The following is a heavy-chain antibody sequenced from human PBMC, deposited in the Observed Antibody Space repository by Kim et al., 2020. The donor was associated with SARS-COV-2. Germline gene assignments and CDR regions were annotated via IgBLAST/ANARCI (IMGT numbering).Heavy chain of an antibody. CDR1: GFTFSSYG. V-gene: IGHV3-30*18. CDR2: ISYDGSNK. D-gene: IGHD3-10*01. Sequence: GGSLRLSCAASGFTFSSYGMHWVRQAPGKGLEWVAVISYDGSNKYYADSVKGRFTISRDNSKNTLYLQMNSLRAEDTAVYYCAKEEIVWFGELKFPYGMDVWGQGTTVTVSS. CDR3: AKEEIVWFGELKFPYGMDV. J-gene: IGHJ6*02.